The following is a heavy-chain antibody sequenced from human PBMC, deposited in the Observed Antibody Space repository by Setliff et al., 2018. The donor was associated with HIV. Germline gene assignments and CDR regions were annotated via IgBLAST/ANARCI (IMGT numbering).Heavy chain of an antibody. Sequence: SSETLSLTCAVYGGSFSGYYWSWIRQPPGKGLEWIGEINHSGSTNYNPSLKSRVTISVDTSKNQFSLKLSSVTAADTAVYYCARTVLLRYFDWLSFYYYGMDVWGQGTTVTVS. D-gene: IGHD3-9*01. CDR2: INHSGST. V-gene: IGHV4-34*01. J-gene: IGHJ6*02. CDR3: ARTVLLRYFDWLSFYYYGMDV. CDR1: GGSFSGYY.